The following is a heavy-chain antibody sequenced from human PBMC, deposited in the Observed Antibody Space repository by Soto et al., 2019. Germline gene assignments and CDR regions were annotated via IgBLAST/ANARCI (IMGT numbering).Heavy chain of an antibody. CDR3: ARDPCATGPIDY. CDR1: GFTFSDYY. D-gene: IGHD1-1*01. V-gene: IGHV3-11*05. J-gene: IGHJ4*02. Sequence: QVQLVESGGGLVKPGGSLRLSCAASGFTFSDYYMSWIRQAPGKGLEWVSYISGSSGYTNYADSVKGRFTISSDNANNSLSLQMHSLRDDDTAVYSCARDPCATGPIDYWGQGTLVTVSS. CDR2: ISGSSGYT.